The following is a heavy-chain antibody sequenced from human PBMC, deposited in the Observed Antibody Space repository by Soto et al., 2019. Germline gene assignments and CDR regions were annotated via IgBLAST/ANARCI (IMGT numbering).Heavy chain of an antibody. J-gene: IGHJ2*01. D-gene: IGHD6-25*01. CDR1: GGTFSSYA. V-gene: IGHV1-69*12. Sequence: QVQLVQSGAVVKKPGSSVKVSCKASGGTFSSYAISWVRQAPGQGLEWMGGIIPLFGRANYAQKFQGRVTITAAASTSTAYMELSSLRSEDTAVYYCAQTLGLAAAGPGRFDLWGRGTLVTVSS. CDR3: AQTLGLAAAGPGRFDL. CDR2: IIPLFGRA.